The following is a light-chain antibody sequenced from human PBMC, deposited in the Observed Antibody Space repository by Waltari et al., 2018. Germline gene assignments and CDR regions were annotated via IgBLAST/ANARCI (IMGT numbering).Light chain of an antibody. CDR2: DAS. Sequence: EIVLTQSPGTLSLSPGERATLSCRASQSVGKYLAWYQQKPGQAPRLLMYDASTRATGIPDRFSGSGSGTDFSLTISRLEPEDFAVYYCQKYVNLPATFGQGTKVEIK. V-gene: IGKV3-20*01. CDR3: QKYVNLPAT. CDR1: QSVGKY. J-gene: IGKJ1*01.